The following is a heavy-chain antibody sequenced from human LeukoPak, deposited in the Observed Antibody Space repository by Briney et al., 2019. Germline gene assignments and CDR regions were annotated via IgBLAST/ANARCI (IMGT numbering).Heavy chain of an antibody. CDR3: AKDFYYDSSGYYSVHFDY. CDR1: GFTFDDYA. CDR2: ISWNSGFI. V-gene: IGHV3-9*01. J-gene: IGHJ4*02. Sequence: GGSLRLSCAASGFTFDDYAMHWVRQAPGKGLEWVSGISWNSGFIGYADSVKGRFTISRDNAKNSLYLQMNSLRAEDTALYYCAKDFYYDSSGYYSVHFDYWGQGTLVTVSS. D-gene: IGHD3-22*01.